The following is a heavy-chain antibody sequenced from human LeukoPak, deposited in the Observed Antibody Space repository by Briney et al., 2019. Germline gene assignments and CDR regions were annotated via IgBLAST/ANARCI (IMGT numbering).Heavy chain of an antibody. CDR2: ISSSSRTI. D-gene: IGHD2-8*01. J-gene: IGHJ4*02. CDR3: ARSSRELVGYAPWELMPPFDY. Sequence: PSETLSLTCTVSGGSISSYYWSWIRQPPGKGLEWVSYISSSSRTIYYADSVKGRFTISRDNAKNSLYLQMNSLRAEDTAVYYCARSSRELVGYAPWELMPPFDYWGQGTLVTVSS. V-gene: IGHV3-48*01. CDR1: GGSISSYY.